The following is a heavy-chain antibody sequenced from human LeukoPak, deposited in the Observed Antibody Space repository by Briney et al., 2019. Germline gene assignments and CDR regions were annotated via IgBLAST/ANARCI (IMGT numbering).Heavy chain of an antibody. CDR3: ARMASDFSSGWYVLDY. CDR2: INPNSGGT. J-gene: IGHJ4*02. Sequence: ASVKVSCKASGYTFTGYYMHWVRQAPGQGLEWMGRINPNSGGTNYAQKFQGRVTMTRDTSISTAYMELSRLRSDDTAVYYCARMASDFSSGWYVLDYWGQGTLVTVSS. CDR1: GYTFTGYY. V-gene: IGHV1-2*06. D-gene: IGHD6-19*01.